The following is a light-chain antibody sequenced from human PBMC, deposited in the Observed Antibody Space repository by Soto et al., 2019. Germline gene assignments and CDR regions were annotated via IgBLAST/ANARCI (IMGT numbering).Light chain of an antibody. V-gene: IGKV1-27*01. CDR3: PKYNNPPLP. J-gene: IGKJ1*01. Sequence: DIAMRPSPASLSAFVGTTVSITCQTGPPISVYLAWYQQKPGKVPKLLIYAASTLQSGVPSRFSGSGSGTDFTLTISRLQPEDVATYYCPKYNNPPLPFGQGTKVDIK. CDR2: AAS. CDR1: PPISVY.